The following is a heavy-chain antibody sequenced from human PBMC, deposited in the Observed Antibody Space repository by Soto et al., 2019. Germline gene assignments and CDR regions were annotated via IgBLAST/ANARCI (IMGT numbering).Heavy chain of an antibody. J-gene: IGHJ6*02. V-gene: IGHV1-69*12. CDR1: GGTFSSYA. D-gene: IGHD3-22*01. CDR2: IIPIFGTA. Sequence: QVLLVQSGAEVKKPGSSVKVSCKASGGTFSSYAISWVRQAPGQGLEWMGGIIPIFGTANYAQKFQGRVTITADESTSTAYMELSSLRSEDTAVYYCARGYYYDASGYYWYYYYGMDVWGQGTTVTISS. CDR3: ARGYYYDASGYYWYYYYGMDV.